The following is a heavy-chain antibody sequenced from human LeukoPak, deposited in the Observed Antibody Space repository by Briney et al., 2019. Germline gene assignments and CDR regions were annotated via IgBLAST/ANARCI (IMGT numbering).Heavy chain of an antibody. V-gene: IGHV4-59*01. CDR2: MFYTENA. Sequence: PSETLSLTCSVSGGSITSYYWSWIRQSPGKGLEWIGYMFYTENANYNPSLKSRVTVSVDTSKNQFFLELTSVTTADTAVYYCARGPIFGIVYNWFDPWGQGTPVTVSS. D-gene: IGHD3-3*01. CDR3: ARGPIFGIVYNWFDP. J-gene: IGHJ5*02. CDR1: GGSITSYY.